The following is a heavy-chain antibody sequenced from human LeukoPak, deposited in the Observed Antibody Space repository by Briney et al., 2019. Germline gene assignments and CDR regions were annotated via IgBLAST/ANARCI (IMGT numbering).Heavy chain of an antibody. CDR2: IKTDGSST. Sequence: PGGSLRLSCAASGFTFSSYSINWVRQAPGKGLVWVSRIKTDGSSTSYADSVEGRFTISRDNAKNTLFLHMNSLTAEDTAVYYCTRDRGSGSWGDYWGQGTLVTVSS. CDR1: GFTFSSYS. J-gene: IGHJ4*02. D-gene: IGHD3-10*01. CDR3: TRDRGSGSWGDY. V-gene: IGHV3-74*01.